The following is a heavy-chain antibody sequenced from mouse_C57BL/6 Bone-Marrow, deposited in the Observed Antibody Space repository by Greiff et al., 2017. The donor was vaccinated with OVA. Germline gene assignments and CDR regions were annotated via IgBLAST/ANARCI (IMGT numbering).Heavy chain of an antibody. CDR2: ISSGGSYT. CDR1: GFTFSSYG. Sequence: DVKLVESGGDLVKPGGSLKLSCAASGFTFSSYGMSWVRQTPDKRLEWVATISSGGSYTYYPDSVKGRFTISRDNAKNTLYLQMSSLKSEDTAMYYCARIYYYGSSLYYYAMDYWGQGTSVTVSS. J-gene: IGHJ4*01. V-gene: IGHV5-6*02. D-gene: IGHD1-1*01. CDR3: ARIYYYGSSLYYYAMDY.